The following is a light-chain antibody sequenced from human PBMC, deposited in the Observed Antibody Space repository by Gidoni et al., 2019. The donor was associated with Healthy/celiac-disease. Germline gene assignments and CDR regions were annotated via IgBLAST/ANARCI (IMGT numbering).Light chain of an antibody. CDR2: EVS. CDR3: SSYAGSNKVV. CDR1: SSDVGGYNY. J-gene: IGLJ2*01. V-gene: IGLV2-8*01. Sequence: QSALTQPPAASGSPGQSVTISCTRTSSDVGGYNYVSWYQQHPGKAPKLMIYEVSKRPSGVPDRFSGSKSGNTASLPVSGPQAEDEADYYCSSYAGSNKVVFGGGTKLTVL.